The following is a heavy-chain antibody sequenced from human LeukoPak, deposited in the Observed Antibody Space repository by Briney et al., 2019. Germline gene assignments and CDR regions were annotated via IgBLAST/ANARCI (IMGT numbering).Heavy chain of an antibody. Sequence: GSLRLSCAASGFTFSDYYMSWIRQPPGKGLEWIGSIYYSGSTYYNPSLKSRVTISVDTSKNQFSLKLSSVTAADTAVYYCARIHTGIVDWGQGTLVTVSS. CDR3: ARIHTGIVD. J-gene: IGHJ4*02. V-gene: IGHV4-38-2*01. D-gene: IGHD1-26*01. CDR1: GFTFSDYY. CDR2: IYYSGST.